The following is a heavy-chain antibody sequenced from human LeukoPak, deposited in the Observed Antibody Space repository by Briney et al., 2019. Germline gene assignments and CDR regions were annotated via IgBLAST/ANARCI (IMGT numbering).Heavy chain of an antibody. J-gene: IGHJ4*02. CDR3: ARDLPIAAAGTTGFDY. D-gene: IGHD6-13*01. Sequence: GGSLRLSCAASGFTFSSYGMHWVRQAPGKGLEWVAIMWYDGSNKYYTDSVKGRFTISRDNAKNSLYLQMNSLRAEDTAVYYCARDLPIAAAGTTGFDYWGQGTLVTVSS. CDR1: GFTFSSYG. CDR2: MWYDGSNK. V-gene: IGHV3-33*01.